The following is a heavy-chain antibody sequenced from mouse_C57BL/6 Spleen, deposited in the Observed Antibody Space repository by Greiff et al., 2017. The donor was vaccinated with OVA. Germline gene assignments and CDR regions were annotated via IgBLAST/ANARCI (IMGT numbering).Heavy chain of an antibody. CDR1: GYTFTSYW. V-gene: IGHV1-59*01. CDR2: IDPSDSYT. CDR3: ARGRRAWFAY. Sequence: QVKLQQPGAELVKPGASVKVSCKASGYTFTSYWMHWVKQRPGQGLEWIGVIDPSDSYTNYNQKFKGKATLTVDTSSSTAYMQLSSLTSEDSAVYYCARGRRAWFAYWGQGTLVTVSA. J-gene: IGHJ3*01.